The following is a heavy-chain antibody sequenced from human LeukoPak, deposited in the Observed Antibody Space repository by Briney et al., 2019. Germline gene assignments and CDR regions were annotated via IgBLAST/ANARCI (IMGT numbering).Heavy chain of an antibody. CDR1: GFIFGDHA. J-gene: IGHJ4*02. V-gene: IGHV3-64D*06. CDR2: ISSNGGST. D-gene: IGHD6-13*01. CDR3: VKSSSSWYEFVY. Sequence: GGSLRLSCAASGFIFGDHAMSWVRQAPGKGLEYVSAISSNGGSTYYADSAKGRFTISRDNSKNTLYLQMSSLRAEDTAVYYCVKSSSSWYEFVYWGQGTLVTVSS.